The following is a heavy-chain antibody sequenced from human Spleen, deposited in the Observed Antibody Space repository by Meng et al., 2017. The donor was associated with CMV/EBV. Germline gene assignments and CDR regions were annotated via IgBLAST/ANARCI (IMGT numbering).Heavy chain of an antibody. CDR3: ARTNYGDYNWFDP. D-gene: IGHD4-17*01. CDR1: GGSFCGYY. J-gene: IGHJ5*02. CDR2: IYYSGST. Sequence: QLPLPQWGGGLLKPSETLSLTCAVYGGSFCGYYWSWIRQHPGKGLEWIGYIYYSGSTYYNPSLRSRVAISIDTSKNQFSLKLTSVTAADTAVYFCARTNYGDYNWFDPWGQGTLVTVSS. V-gene: IGHV4-34*01.